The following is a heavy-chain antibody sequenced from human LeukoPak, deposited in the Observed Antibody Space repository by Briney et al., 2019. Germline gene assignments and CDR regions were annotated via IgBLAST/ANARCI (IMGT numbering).Heavy chain of an antibody. D-gene: IGHD6-19*01. CDR1: GYRFTNYW. CDR2: IYPGDSDT. Sequence: GESLKISCQGSGYRFTNYWIGWVRQMPGKGPEWMAIIYPGDSDTRYSPSFQGRVTISADKSISTAYLQWSSLKASDTAMYYWAAGWYGGPYDYWGQGILVTVSS. CDR3: AAGWYGGPYDY. V-gene: IGHV5-51*01. J-gene: IGHJ4*02.